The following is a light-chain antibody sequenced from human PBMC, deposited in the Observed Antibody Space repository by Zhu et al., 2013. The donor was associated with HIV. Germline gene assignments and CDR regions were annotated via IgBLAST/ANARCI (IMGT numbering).Light chain of an antibody. CDR2: GAS. Sequence: EVVLTQSPVTLAGFPGDRVTLSCRASQNVNKNLAWYQHKRGQSPRLLFSGASTRATGVPPRFSGSGSATEFTLTISGLQSDDFAVYYCQHYNNWPPWTFGQGTNGGNET. CDR3: QHYNNWPPWT. J-gene: IGKJ1*01. V-gene: IGKV3-15*01. CDR1: QNVNKN.